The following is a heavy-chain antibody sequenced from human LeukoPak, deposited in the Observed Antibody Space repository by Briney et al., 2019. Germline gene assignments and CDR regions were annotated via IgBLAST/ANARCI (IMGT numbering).Heavy chain of an antibody. CDR3: ARARAAVAPTDVFDI. CDR2: ISAYNGNT. Sequence: ASVKVSCKASGYTFTSYGISWVRQAPGQGLEWMGWISAYNGNTNYAQKLQGRATMTTDTSTSTAYMELRSLRSDDTAVYYCARARAAVAPTDVFDIWGQGTMVTVSS. V-gene: IGHV1-18*01. CDR1: GYTFTSYG. D-gene: IGHD6-19*01. J-gene: IGHJ3*02.